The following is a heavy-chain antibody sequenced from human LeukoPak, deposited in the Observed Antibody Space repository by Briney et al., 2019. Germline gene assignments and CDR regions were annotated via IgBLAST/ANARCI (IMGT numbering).Heavy chain of an antibody. CDR2: IIPIFGTA. D-gene: IGHD3-9*01. CDR1: GGTFSSYA. Sequence: SVKVSCKASGGTFSSYAISWVRQAPGQGLEWMGGIIPIFGTANYAQKFQGRVTITADESTSTAYMELSSLRSEDTAVYYCARDTRHDGNFNTLTGYSAFDYWGQGTLVTVSS. J-gene: IGHJ4*02. CDR3: ARDTRHDGNFNTLTGYSAFDY. V-gene: IGHV1-69*01.